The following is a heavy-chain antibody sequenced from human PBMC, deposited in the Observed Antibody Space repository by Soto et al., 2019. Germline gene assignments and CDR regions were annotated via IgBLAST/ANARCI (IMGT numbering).Heavy chain of an antibody. CDR2: ISYDGSNK. Sequence: GGSLRLSCAASGFTFSSYGMHWVRQAPGKGLEWVAVISYDGSNKYYADSVKGRFTISRDNSKNTLYLQMNSLRAEDTAVYYCAKVLQQLFDYWGQGTLVTVSS. D-gene: IGHD6-13*01. CDR3: AKVLQQLFDY. V-gene: IGHV3-30*18. J-gene: IGHJ4*02. CDR1: GFTFSSYG.